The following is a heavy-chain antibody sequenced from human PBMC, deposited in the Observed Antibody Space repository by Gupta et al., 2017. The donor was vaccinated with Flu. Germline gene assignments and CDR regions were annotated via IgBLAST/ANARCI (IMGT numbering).Heavy chain of an antibody. D-gene: IGHD2-2*01. CDR1: GGSINTSTHS. V-gene: IGHV4-39*02. CDR2: VYHRGTT. CDR3: IGFCSSTSCPRNTFDM. J-gene: IGHJ3*02. Sequence: QLQLQESGPGLVKPSETLSLTCNVSGGSINTSTHSWGYVRQPPGKGLEWIGSVYHRGTTYYNPSLKSRVTISLDMSNNHFSLRLSSVTAADTAVYFCIGFCSSTSCPRNTFDMWGQGTMVTVSS.